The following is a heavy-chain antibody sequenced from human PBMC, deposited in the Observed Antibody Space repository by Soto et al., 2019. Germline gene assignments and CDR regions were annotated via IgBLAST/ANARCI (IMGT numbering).Heavy chain of an antibody. Sequence: EVQLLESGGGLVQPGGSLRLSCAASGFTFSSYAMSWVRQAPGKGLEWVSAISGSGGSTYYADSVKGRFTISRDNSKNTLYLQMNSLRAEDTAVYYCAKASRYILWFGEDTYYFDYWGQGTLVTVSS. J-gene: IGHJ4*02. D-gene: IGHD3-10*01. V-gene: IGHV3-23*01. CDR3: AKASRYILWFGEDTYYFDY. CDR1: GFTFSSYA. CDR2: ISGSGGST.